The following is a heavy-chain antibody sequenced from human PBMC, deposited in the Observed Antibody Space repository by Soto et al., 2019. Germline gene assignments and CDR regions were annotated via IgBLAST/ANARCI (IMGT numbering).Heavy chain of an antibody. CDR2: IWYDGSNK. J-gene: IGHJ1*01. V-gene: IGHV3-33*01. Sequence: QVQLVESGGGVVQPGRSLRLSCAASGFTFSSYGMHRVRQAPGKGLEWVAVIWYDGSNKYYADSVKGRFTISRDNSKNTLYLQMNSLRAEDTAVYYCARGTEYYDYIWGSYRPEYFQHWGQGTLVTVSS. D-gene: IGHD3-16*02. CDR1: GFTFSSYG. CDR3: ARGTEYYDYIWGSYRPEYFQH.